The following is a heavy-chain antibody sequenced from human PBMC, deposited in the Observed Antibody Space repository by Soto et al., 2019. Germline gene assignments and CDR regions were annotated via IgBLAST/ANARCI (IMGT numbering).Heavy chain of an antibody. J-gene: IGHJ4*02. CDR2: INHSGST. CDR1: GGSFSGYY. CDR3: ARGRVWFGELLEQPIDY. Sequence: PSETLSLTCAVYGGSFSGYYWSWIRQPPGKGLEWIGEINHSGSTNYNPSLKSRVTISVDTSKNQFSLKLSSVTAADTAVYYCARGRVWFGELLEQPIDYWGQGTLVTVS. D-gene: IGHD3-10*01. V-gene: IGHV4-34*01.